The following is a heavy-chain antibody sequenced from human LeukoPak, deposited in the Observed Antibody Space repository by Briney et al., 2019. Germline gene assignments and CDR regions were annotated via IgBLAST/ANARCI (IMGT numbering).Heavy chain of an antibody. V-gene: IGHV3-23*01. CDR2: ISGSDGST. D-gene: IGHD2-2*02. CDR3: AKVARPIVVVPAAIWAQGDY. J-gene: IGHJ4*02. CDR1: GFTFSSYA. Sequence: GGSLRLSCAASGFTFSSYALSWVRQAPGKGLEWVSAISGSDGSTYYADSVKGRFTISRDNSKNTLYLQMNSLRAEDTAVYYCAKVARPIVVVPAAIWAQGDYWGQGTLVTVSS.